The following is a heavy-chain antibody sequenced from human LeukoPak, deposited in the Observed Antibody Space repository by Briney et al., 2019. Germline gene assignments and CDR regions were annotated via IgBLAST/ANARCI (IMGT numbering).Heavy chain of an antibody. CDR1: GYTFTSYG. J-gene: IGHJ4*02. D-gene: IGHD3-9*01. V-gene: IGHV1-18*01. CDR2: ISAYNGNT. CDR3: ARDRYDILTGYRGGGDY. Sequence: ASVKVSCKASGYTFTSYGISWVRQAPGQGLEWMGWISAYNGNTNYAQKLQGRVTMTTDTSTSTAYMELRSLRSDDTAVYYGARDRYDILTGYRGGGDYWGQGTLVTVSS.